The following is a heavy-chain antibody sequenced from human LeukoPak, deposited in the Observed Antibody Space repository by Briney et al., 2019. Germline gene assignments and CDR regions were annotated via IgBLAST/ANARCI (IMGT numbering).Heavy chain of an antibody. CDR1: GFTFSSYS. D-gene: IGHD3-10*01. Sequence: PGGSLRLSCAASGFTFSSYSMNWVRQAPGKGLEWVSSISSSSSYIYYADSVKGRFTISRDNAKNSLYLQMNSLRAEDTAVYYCARDQVVRGVSGPNYYMDVWAKGTTVTVSS. CDR3: ARDQVVRGVSGPNYYMDV. J-gene: IGHJ6*03. CDR2: ISSSSSYI. V-gene: IGHV3-21*01.